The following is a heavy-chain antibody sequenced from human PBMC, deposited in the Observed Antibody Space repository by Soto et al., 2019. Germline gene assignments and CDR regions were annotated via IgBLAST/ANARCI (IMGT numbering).Heavy chain of an antibody. CDR3: AKDQPPSLGLPLDAFDI. CDR1: GFTFSSYA. CDR2: ISGSGGST. J-gene: IGHJ3*02. Sequence: GGSLRLSCAASGFTFSSYAMSWVRQAPGKGLEWVSAISGSGGSTYYADSVKGRFTISRDNSKNTLYLQMNSLRAEDTAVYYCAKDQPPSLGLPLDAFDIWGQGTMVTVSS. D-gene: IGHD2-21*02. V-gene: IGHV3-23*01.